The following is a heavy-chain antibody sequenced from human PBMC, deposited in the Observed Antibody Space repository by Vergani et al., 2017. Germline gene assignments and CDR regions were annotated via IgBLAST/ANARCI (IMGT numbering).Heavy chain of an antibody. CDR3: AKDLGTSSVGGWFDP. V-gene: IGHV3-9*02. CDR2: ISWNSNSI. D-gene: IGHD6-6*01. CDR1: GFTSAGYA. J-gene: IGHJ5*02. Sequence: EVQLEESGGGLVLPGRSLRLSCVASGFTSAGYAMHWVRQAPGKGLEWVSGISWNSNSIGYADSVKGRFTISRDNAKNSLYLQMNSLRAEDTALYYYAKDLGTSSVGGWFDPCCQGTLVTVSS.